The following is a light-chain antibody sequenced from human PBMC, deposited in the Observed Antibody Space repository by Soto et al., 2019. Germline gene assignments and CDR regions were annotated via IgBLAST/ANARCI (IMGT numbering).Light chain of an antibody. J-gene: IGKJ2*01. CDR2: DAS. CDR3: QPPYNWALYN. CDR1: QSVSSY. V-gene: IGKV3-11*01. Sequence: EIVLTQSPATLSLSPGERATLSCRASQSVSSYLAWYQQKPGQAPRLLIYDASNRATGIPARFSGSGSGTGFPLNLRRLEAEDFAVYYCQPPYNWALYNFGQGDKLEIK.